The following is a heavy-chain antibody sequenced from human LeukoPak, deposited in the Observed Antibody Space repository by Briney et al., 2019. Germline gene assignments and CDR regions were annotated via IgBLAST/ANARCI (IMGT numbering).Heavy chain of an antibody. Sequence: GSLRLSCAASGFTFSSYGMHWVRQAPGKGLEWVAVISYDGSNKYYADSVKGRFTISRDNSKNTLYLQMNSLRAGDTAVYYCAKDHKGAFDIWGQGTMVTVSS. CDR1: GFTFSSYG. V-gene: IGHV3-30*18. CDR3: AKDHKGAFDI. CDR2: ISYDGSNK. J-gene: IGHJ3*02.